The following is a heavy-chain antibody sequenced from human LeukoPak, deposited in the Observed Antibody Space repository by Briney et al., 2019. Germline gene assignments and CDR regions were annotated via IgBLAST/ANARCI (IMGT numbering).Heavy chain of an antibody. CDR1: GFAFSRHG. Sequence: GGSLRLSCAASGFAFSRHGIHWVRQAPGKGLEWVAFIPYDGSNKFYRDSVKGRFTISRDNSKNTLYLQMNSLRAEDTAVYYCCMGVVGATFDYWGQGTLVTVSS. CDR2: IPYDGSNK. V-gene: IGHV3-30*02. D-gene: IGHD1-26*01. CDR3: CMGVVGATFDY. J-gene: IGHJ4*02.